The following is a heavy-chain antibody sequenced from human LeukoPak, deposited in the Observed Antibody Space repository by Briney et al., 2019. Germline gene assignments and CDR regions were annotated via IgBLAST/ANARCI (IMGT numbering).Heavy chain of an antibody. D-gene: IGHD3-22*01. J-gene: IGHJ4*02. CDR1: GFTVSSNY. Sequence: GGSLRLSCAASGFTVSSNYMSWVRQAPGKGLEWVSVIYSGGSTYYADSVKGRFTIFRDNSKNTLYLQMNSLRAEDTAVYYCARERPYYYDSSGYYQDWGQGTLVTVSS. V-gene: IGHV3-53*01. CDR3: ARERPYYYDSSGYYQD. CDR2: IYSGGST.